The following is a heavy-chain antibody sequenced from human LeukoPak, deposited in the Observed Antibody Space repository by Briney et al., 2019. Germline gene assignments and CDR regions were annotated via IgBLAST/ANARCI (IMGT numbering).Heavy chain of an antibody. J-gene: IGHJ4*02. CDR2: IYSGGST. V-gene: IGHV3-66*01. CDR1: GVTVGNNY. Sequence: GGSLRLSCAASGVTVGNNYMNWVRQAPGKGLEWVSLIYSGGSTHYADSVKGRFSISRDNSKNTLYLQMNSLRVDDTAVYYCARDPPAVAANTYGWGQGTLVTVSS. CDR3: ARDPPAVAANTYG. D-gene: IGHD6-6*01.